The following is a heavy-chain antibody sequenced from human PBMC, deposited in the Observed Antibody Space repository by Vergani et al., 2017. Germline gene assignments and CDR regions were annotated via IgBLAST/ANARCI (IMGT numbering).Heavy chain of an antibody. V-gene: IGHV4-4*02. CDR1: GGSISSSNW. J-gene: IGHJ5*02. CDR3: ARGSGIAAAGKGGWFDP. D-gene: IGHD6-13*01. Sequence: QVQLQESGPGLVKPSGTLSLTCAVSGGSISSSNWWSWVRQPPGKGLEWIGEIYHSGSTNYNPSLKSRVTISVDTSKNQFSLKLSSVTAADTAVYYCARGSGIAAAGKGGWFDPWGQGTLVTVSS. CDR2: IYHSGST.